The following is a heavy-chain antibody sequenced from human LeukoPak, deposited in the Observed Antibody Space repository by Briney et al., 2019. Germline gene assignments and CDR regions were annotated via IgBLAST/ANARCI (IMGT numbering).Heavy chain of an antibody. CDR1: GFTFSSYA. J-gene: IGHJ4*02. V-gene: IGHV3-23*01. D-gene: IGHD3-16*02. CDR3: AKDGDNGYDYVWGSYRFPY. CDR2: ISGSGGST. Sequence: GGSLRLSCAASGFTFSSYAMSWVRQAPGKGLEWVSAISGSGGSTYYADSVRGRFTISRDNSKNTLYLQMSSLRAEDTAVYYCAKDGDNGYDYVWGSYRFPYWGQGTLVTVSS.